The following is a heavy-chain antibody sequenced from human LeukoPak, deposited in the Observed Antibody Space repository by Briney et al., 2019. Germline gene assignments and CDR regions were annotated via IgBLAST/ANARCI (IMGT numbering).Heavy chain of an antibody. D-gene: IGHD6-13*01. CDR2: ISYDGSNK. V-gene: IGHV3-30-3*01. Sequence: QSGGSLRLSCAASGFTFSSYAMHWVRQAPGKGLEWVAVISYDGSNKYYADSVKGRFTISRDNSKNTLYLQMNSLRAEDTAVYYCARARQDWQQLLWDIYYGMDVGGKGTTVTVSS. CDR1: GFTFSSYA. CDR3: ARARQDWQQLLWDIYYGMDV. J-gene: IGHJ6*04.